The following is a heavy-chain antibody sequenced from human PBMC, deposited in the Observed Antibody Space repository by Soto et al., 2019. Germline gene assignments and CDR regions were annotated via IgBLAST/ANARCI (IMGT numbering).Heavy chain of an antibody. CDR3: ARAVGASGAFDY. CDR2: IFHSGST. D-gene: IGHD1-26*01. V-gene: IGHV4-30-2*01. J-gene: IGHJ4*02. CDR1: GGSINSIAYS. Sequence: QLQLQESGSGLVKPSQTLSLTCAVSGGSINSIAYSWSWIRQPPGKGLEWIGYIFHSGSTYYNPSLKSRVTISVDRSKNQFSLNLSSVTAADTAVYYCARAVGASGAFDYWGQGTLVTVSS.